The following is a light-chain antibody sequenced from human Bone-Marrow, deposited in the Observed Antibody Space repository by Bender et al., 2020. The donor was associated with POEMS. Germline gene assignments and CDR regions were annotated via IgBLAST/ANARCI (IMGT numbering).Light chain of an antibody. V-gene: IGLV1-44*01. CDR3: AAWDDSLNGWV. Sequence: QSVLTQPPSVSGTPGQSVTISCSGRGSNIRSNSVNWYHQLPGTAPKLLIYRNTQRPSGVPDRFSGSKSGTSASLAISGLQSEDEADYFCAAWDDSLNGWVFGGGTKVTVL. J-gene: IGLJ3*02. CDR2: RNT. CDR1: GSNIRSNS.